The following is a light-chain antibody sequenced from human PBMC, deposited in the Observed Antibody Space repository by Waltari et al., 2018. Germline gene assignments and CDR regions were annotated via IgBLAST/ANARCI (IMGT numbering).Light chain of an antibody. CDR3: NSSTTSSTWV. CDR2: EVR. J-gene: IGLJ3*02. Sequence: QSALTQPASVSGSPGQSITISCTGTSSDIGAYNYVSWYQHLPGKAPKLIISEVRRRPSGVSTRFSGSKSGNMASLTSSGLQAEDEADYYCNSSTTSSTWVFGGGTKLTVL. CDR1: SSDIGAYNY. V-gene: IGLV2-14*01.